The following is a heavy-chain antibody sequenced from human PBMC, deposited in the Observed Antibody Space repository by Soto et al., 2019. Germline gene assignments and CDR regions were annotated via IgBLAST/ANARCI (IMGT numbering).Heavy chain of an antibody. CDR1: GYSFTSYW. CDR2: IYPGDSDT. D-gene: IGHD3-22*01. CDR3: ARKRTYYYDSSDAFDI. Sequence: ESLKISGKGSGYSFTSYWIGWVRQIPGKGLEWMGIIYPGDSDTRYSPSFQGQVTISADKSISTAYLQWSSLKASDTAMYYCARKRTYYYDSSDAFDIWGQGTMVTVSS. V-gene: IGHV5-51*01. J-gene: IGHJ3*02.